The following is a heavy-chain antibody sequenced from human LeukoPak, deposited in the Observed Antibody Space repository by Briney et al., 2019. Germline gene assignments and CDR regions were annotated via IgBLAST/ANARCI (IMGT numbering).Heavy chain of an antibody. Sequence: GGSLRPSCAASGFTFSDYYMSWIRQAPGKGLEWVSYISSSGSTIYYADSVKGRFTISRDNAKNSLYLQMNSLRAEDTAVYYCARDSYDSSGYHAFDIWGQGTMVTVSS. V-gene: IGHV3-11*01. J-gene: IGHJ3*02. D-gene: IGHD3-22*01. CDR2: ISSSGSTI. CDR1: GFTFSDYY. CDR3: ARDSYDSSGYHAFDI.